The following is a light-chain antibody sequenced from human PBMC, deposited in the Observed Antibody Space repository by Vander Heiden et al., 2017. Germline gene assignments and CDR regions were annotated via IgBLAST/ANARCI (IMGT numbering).Light chain of an antibody. J-gene: IGKJ2*02. CDR1: QSLLHSNGNSY. Sequence: EIVMTQPPLSLPVTPGEPASISCRSSQSLLHSNGNSYVDWYLQKTGQSPQLLIYLGSNRASGVSDRFSGGGSGTDFTLKISRVEAEDVGFYYCMQARQTPCTFGQGTKLEMK. CDR3: MQARQTPCT. CDR2: LGS. V-gene: IGKV2-28*01.